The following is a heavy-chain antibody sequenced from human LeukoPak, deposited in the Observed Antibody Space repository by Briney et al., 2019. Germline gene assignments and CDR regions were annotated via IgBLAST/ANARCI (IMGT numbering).Heavy chain of an antibody. CDR3: ARHLVRTSCYFPSLNWFDP. D-gene: IGHD2-2*01. CDR2: IYHSGTT. Sequence: SETLSLTCTVSGASITSDTYYWGWVRQPPGKGLEWIGSIYHSGTTYYNPSLKSRVTVSVDTSNIQFSLKLNSVTAADSAVYYCARHLVRTSCYFPSLNWFDPWGQGTLVTVSS. V-gene: IGHV4-39*01. J-gene: IGHJ5*02. CDR1: GASITSDTYY.